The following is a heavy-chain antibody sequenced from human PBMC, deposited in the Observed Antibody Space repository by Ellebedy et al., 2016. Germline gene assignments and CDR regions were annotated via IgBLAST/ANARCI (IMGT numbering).Heavy chain of an antibody. CDR1: GYTFTSYG. CDR2: ISAYNGNT. D-gene: IGHD6-13*01. V-gene: IGHV1-18*01. J-gene: IGHJ4*02. CDR3: TCLQLGIADYFDY. Sequence: ASVKVSCKASGYTFTSYGISWVRQAPGQGLEWMGWISAYNGNTNYAQKLQGRVTMTTDTSTSTAYMELSSLRSEDTAVYYCTCLQLGIADYFDYWGQGALVTVSS.